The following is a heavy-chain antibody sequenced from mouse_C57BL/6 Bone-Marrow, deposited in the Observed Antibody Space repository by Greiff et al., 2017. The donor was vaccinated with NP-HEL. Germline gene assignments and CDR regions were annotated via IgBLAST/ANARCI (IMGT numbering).Heavy chain of an antibody. V-gene: IGHV1-52*01. Sequence: VKLQQPGAELVRPGSSVKLSCKASGYTFTSYWMHWVKQRPIQGLEWIGNIDPSDSETHYNQKFKDKATLTVDKSSSTAYMQLSSLTSEDSAVYYCARGDYSRMDYWGQGTSVTVSS. CDR2: IDPSDSET. CDR3: ARGDYSRMDY. CDR1: GYTFTSYW. D-gene: IGHD2-5*01. J-gene: IGHJ4*01.